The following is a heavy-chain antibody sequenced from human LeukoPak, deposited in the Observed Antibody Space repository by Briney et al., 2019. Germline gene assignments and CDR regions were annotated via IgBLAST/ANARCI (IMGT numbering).Heavy chain of an antibody. CDR1: GYTFTSYD. CDR3: ARESSFGGVPIDY. D-gene: IGHD3-16*01. CDR2: MNPNSGNT. J-gene: IGHJ4*02. Sequence: ASVEVSCKASGYTFTSYDINWVRQATGQGLEWMGWMNPNSGNTNYAQKLQGRVTMTTDTSTSTAYMELRSLRSDDTAVYYCARESSFGGVPIDYWGQGTLVTVSS. V-gene: IGHV1-18*01.